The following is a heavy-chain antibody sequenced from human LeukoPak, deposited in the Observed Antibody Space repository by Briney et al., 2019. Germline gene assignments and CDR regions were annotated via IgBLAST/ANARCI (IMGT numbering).Heavy chain of an antibody. CDR3: AKDRYSGSYADASDI. D-gene: IGHD1-26*01. J-gene: IGHJ3*02. V-gene: IGHV3-53*05. Sequence: GGSLRLSCAASGFTFNSYEMNWVRQAPGKGLEWVSVIYSGGSTYYADSVKGRFTISRDNAKNSLYLQMNSLRVEDTALYYCAKDRYSGSYADASDIWGQGTMVTVSS. CDR2: IYSGGST. CDR1: GFTFNSYE.